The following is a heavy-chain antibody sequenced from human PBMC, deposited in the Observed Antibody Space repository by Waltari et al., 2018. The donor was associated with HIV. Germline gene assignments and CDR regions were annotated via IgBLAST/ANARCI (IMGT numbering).Heavy chain of an antibody. Sequence: EVQLVQSGGGLGQPGGSLRLSCAASGFTLSSYEMNWVRQAPGKGLEWVSYMSSNGSTTYYADSVKGRFTISKAKNSLYLQMNSLRAEDTAVYYCARDIQDDYGDAGAFDIWGQGTMITVSS. D-gene: IGHD4-17*01. CDR2: MSSNGSTT. CDR3: ARDIQDDYGDAGAFDI. CDR1: GFTLSSYE. J-gene: IGHJ3*02. V-gene: IGHV3-48*03.